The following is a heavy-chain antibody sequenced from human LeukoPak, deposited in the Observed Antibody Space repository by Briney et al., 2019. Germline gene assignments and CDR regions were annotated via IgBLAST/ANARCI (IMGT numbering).Heavy chain of an antibody. D-gene: IGHD2-8*01. CDR2: IYDSGST. J-gene: IGHJ2*01. CDR1: GGSISRGGYY. CDR3: ARYGSGWYFDL. V-gene: IGHV4-31*03. Sequence: SETLSLTCTVSGGSISRGGYYWSWIRQHPGKGLEWIGYIYDSGSTYYKPSLRSRVTISGDTSKNQFSLKLSSVSDADTAVYYCARYGSGWYFDLWGRGTLVTVSS.